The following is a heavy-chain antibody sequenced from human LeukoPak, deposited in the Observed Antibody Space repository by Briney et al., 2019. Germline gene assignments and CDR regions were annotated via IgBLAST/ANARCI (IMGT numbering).Heavy chain of an antibody. D-gene: IGHD3-22*01. V-gene: IGHV4-59*01. Sequence: SETQSLTCTVSGGSISSYYWSWIRQPPGKGLEWIGYIYYSGSTNYNPSLKSRVTISVDTSKNQFSLKLSSVTAADTAVYYCARGIGYYDSSGYRYWGQGTLVTVSS. CDR2: IYYSGST. CDR1: GGSISSYY. J-gene: IGHJ4*02. CDR3: ARGIGYYDSSGYRY.